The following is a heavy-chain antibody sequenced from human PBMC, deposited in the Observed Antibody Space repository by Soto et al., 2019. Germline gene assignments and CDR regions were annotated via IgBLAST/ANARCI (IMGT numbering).Heavy chain of an antibody. D-gene: IGHD2-2*01. Sequence: SETLSLTCAVYGGSFSGYYWSWIRQPPGKGLEWIGEINHSGSTNYNPSLKSRVTISVDTSKNQFSLKLSSVTAADTAVYYCARTLLYCSSTSCHYYYYYGMDVWGQGTTVTVS. CDR3: ARTLLYCSSTSCHYYYYYGMDV. J-gene: IGHJ6*02. V-gene: IGHV4-34*01. CDR2: INHSGST. CDR1: GGSFSGYY.